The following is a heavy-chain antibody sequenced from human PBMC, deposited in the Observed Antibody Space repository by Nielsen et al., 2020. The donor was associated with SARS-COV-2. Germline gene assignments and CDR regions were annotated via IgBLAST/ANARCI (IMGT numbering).Heavy chain of an antibody. J-gene: IGHJ4*02. V-gene: IGHV1-2*02. Sequence: ASVKVSCKASGYTFTGYYMHWVRQAPGQGLEWMGWINPNSGGTNYAQKFQGRVTITADKSTSTAYMELSSLRSEDTAVYYCAVSNYDSSGYYPVGFNWGQGTLVTVSS. CDR1: GYTFTGYY. D-gene: IGHD3-22*01. CDR3: AVSNYDSSGYYPVGFN. CDR2: INPNSGGT.